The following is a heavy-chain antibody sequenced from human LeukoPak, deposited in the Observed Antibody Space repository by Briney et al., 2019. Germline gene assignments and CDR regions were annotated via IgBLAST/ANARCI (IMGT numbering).Heavy chain of an antibody. CDR1: GYTFTSYY. V-gene: IGHV1-46*01. Sequence: ASVKVSCKTSGYTFTSYYIHWVRQAPGQGLEWMGIINPNDGSTSYAQKFLGRVTMTRDTSTSTVYMELSSLRSEDTAVYYCARARGRSNSSGYFDPWGQGTQVTVPS. D-gene: IGHD6-6*01. CDR2: INPNDGST. J-gene: IGHJ5*02. CDR3: ARARGRSNSSGYFDP.